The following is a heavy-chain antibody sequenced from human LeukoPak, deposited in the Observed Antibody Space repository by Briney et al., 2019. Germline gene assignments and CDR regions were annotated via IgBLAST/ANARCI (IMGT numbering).Heavy chain of an antibody. J-gene: IGHJ3*02. CDR1: GFTFTNYN. CDR3: ARVRDGYNDAYDI. CDR2: INPSGGST. Sequence: ASVKVSCKASGFTFTNYNMHWVRQAPGQRLEWMGIINPSGGSTNYARNFQGRVTMTRDTSTSTVYMELSSLRSEDTAVYYCARVRDGYNDAYDIWGQGTMVTVPS. V-gene: IGHV1-46*01. D-gene: IGHD5-24*01.